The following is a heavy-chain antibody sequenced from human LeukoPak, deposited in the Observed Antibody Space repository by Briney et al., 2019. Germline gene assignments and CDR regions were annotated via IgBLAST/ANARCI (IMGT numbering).Heavy chain of an antibody. CDR3: AKAARSSVAGLFFDL. V-gene: IGHV3-23*01. CDR1: GFTFSSYW. Sequence: GGSLRLSCAASGFTFSSYWMNWARQAPGKGLEWVSGITGSGRSTYYADSVKGRFTISRDNSKNTLYLQMNNLRAEDTAVYYCAKAARSSVAGLFFDLWGRGTLVTVSS. D-gene: IGHD6-19*01. J-gene: IGHJ2*01. CDR2: ITGSGRST.